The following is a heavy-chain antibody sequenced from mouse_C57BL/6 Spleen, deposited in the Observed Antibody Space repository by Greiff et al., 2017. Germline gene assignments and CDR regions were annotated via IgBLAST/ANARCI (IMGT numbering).Heavy chain of an antibody. J-gene: IGHJ4*01. V-gene: IGHV5-4*01. Sequence: EVQLVESGGGLVKPGASVKLSCAASGFTFTSYAMPWVRQTPEQGLEWVATISDGGSYTYYPDNVKGRFTISGDNAVNTLYLQISNLKSEDTAMYYCARDRGTTDLDYWGQGTSVTVSS. CDR1: GFTFTSYA. CDR2: ISDGGSYT. D-gene: IGHD1-1*01. CDR3: ARDRGTTDLDY.